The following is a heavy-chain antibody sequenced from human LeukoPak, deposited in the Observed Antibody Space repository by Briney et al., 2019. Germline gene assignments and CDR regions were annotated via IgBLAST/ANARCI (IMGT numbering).Heavy chain of an antibody. J-gene: IGHJ3*02. CDR3: ARLLAYYGSGSPPGAFDI. Sequence: XETXSLTCAVYGGSFSGYYWSWIRQPPGKGLEWIXXINHSGSTNYNPSLKSRVTISVDTSKNQFSLKLSSVTAADTAVYYCARLLAYYGSGSPPGAFDIWGQGTMVTVSS. V-gene: IGHV4-34*01. CDR2: INHSGST. CDR1: GGSFSGYY. D-gene: IGHD3-10*01.